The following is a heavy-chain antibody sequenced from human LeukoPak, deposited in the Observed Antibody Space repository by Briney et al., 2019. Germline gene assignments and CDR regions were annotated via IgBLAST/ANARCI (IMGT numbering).Heavy chain of an antibody. CDR2: GRNRAKSYTT. D-gene: IGHD6-19*01. J-gene: IGHJ4*02. Sequence: PGGSLTLSCTASGFTFSDHYMDWGRQAPGKGLDRVGRGRNRAKSYTTDYAASVRGRFTISRDDSQNSLYLQMRSLKPEDTAVYYCVRVAYTSGWHLDYWGQGTLVTVSS. CDR1: GFTFSDHY. CDR3: VRVAYTSGWHLDY. V-gene: IGHV3-72*01.